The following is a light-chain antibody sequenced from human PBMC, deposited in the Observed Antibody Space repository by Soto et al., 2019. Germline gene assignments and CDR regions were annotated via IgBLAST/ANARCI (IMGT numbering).Light chain of an antibody. Sequence: EIVMTQSPVTLSVSPGGRATLSCRASQSVGNNLAWYQQKPGQAPRLLIYAASSRATGLSARFTGSGSGTEFTLTVDSLQSEDFAGYFCQQYSHWPLTFGGGTKVEIK. CDR2: AAS. J-gene: IGKJ4*01. V-gene: IGKV3-15*01. CDR3: QQYSHWPLT. CDR1: QSVGNN.